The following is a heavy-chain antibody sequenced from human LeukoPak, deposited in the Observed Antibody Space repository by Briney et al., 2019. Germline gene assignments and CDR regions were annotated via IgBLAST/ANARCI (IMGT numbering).Heavy chain of an antibody. CDR2: ITATGGST. V-gene: IGHV3-23*01. CDR3: AKVRDARDWYKDAFDV. D-gene: IGHD3/OR15-3a*01. J-gene: IGHJ3*01. Sequence: GGSLRLSCAASGFTFSSYAVSWVRQAPGKGLEWVSAITATGGSTYYAASVKGRFTVSRDNSKNTLYLQMSSLRAEDTAMYYCAKVRDARDWYKDAFDVWGQGTRVTVSS. CDR1: GFTFSSYA.